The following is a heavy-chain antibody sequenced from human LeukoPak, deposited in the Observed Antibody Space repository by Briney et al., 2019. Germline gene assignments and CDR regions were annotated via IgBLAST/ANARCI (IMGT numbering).Heavy chain of an antibody. V-gene: IGHV3-23*01. CDR3: AKDHGAIFGVGADDY. Sequence: PGGSLRLSCAASGFTFSSYGMTWVRQAPGKGLEWVSSLSGNAATTYYADSVKGRFTISRDNSKNTLYLQINSLRADDTALYYCAKDHGAIFGVGADDYWGQGTLVTVSS. J-gene: IGHJ4*02. CDR2: LSGNAATT. CDR1: GFTFSSYG. D-gene: IGHD3-3*01.